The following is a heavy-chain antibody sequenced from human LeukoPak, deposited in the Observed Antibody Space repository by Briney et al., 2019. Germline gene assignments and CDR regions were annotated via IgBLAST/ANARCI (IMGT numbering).Heavy chain of an antibody. CDR2: ISYDGSNK. CDR1: GFTFSSYG. V-gene: IGHV3-30*18. D-gene: IGHD5-18*01. Sequence: GRSLRLSCAASGFTFSSYGMHWVRQAPGKGLEWVAVISYDGSNKYYADSVKGRFTISRDNSKNTLYLQMNSLRAEDTAVYYCAKVNSYGPPTYFDYWGQGTLVTVSS. CDR3: AKVNSYGPPTYFDY. J-gene: IGHJ4*02.